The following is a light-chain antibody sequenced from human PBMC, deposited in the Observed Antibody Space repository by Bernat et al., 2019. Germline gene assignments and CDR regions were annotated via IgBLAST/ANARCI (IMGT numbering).Light chain of an antibody. J-gene: IGKJ1*01. Sequence: DIQMTQSPSTLSASVGDRVTITCRASQSISTWLAWYQQKPGKAPKLLIDMASTLEDGAPSRFSGNGSGKEFTLTISSLQPDDFATYYCQQFSSYWKTFGQGTKVEIK. CDR2: MAS. CDR3: QQFSSYWKT. V-gene: IGKV1-5*03. CDR1: QSISTW.